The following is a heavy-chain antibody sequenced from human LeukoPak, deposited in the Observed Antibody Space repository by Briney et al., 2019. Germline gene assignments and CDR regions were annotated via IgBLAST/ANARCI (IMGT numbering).Heavy chain of an antibody. CDR3: AKGRGRGKNAFDI. D-gene: IGHD4-23*01. V-gene: IGHV3-23*01. J-gene: IGHJ3*02. Sequence: GGSLRLSCAASGFTFTNYAMSWVRQAPGKGLEWVSVISGSGSNTYYADSVKGRFTISRDNSKNTLYLQMNSLRAEDTAVYYCAKGRGRGKNAFDIWGQGTMVTVSS. CDR2: ISGSGSNT. CDR1: GFTFTNYA.